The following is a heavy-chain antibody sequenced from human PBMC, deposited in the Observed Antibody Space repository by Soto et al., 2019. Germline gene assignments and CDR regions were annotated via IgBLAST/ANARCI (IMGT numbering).Heavy chain of an antibody. D-gene: IGHD1-7*01. CDR1: GFNFSRYC. V-gene: IGHV3-30*18. CDR3: AKPAQRTYNWNYVGYYYYGMDV. CDR2: ISYDGSNK. J-gene: IGHJ6*02. Sequence: GSQRISCAGPGFNFSRYCMHRDRQAPGKGLEWGGVISYDGSNKYYADSVKGRFTISRDNSKNTLYLQMNSLRAEDTAVYYCAKPAQRTYNWNYVGYYYYGMDVWGQGTTVTVSS.